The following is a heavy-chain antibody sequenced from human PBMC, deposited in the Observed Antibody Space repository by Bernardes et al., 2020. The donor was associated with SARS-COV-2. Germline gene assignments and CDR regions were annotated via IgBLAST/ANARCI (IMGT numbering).Heavy chain of an antibody. D-gene: IGHD4-17*01. V-gene: IGHV1-3*01. J-gene: IGHJ5*02. CDR3: ARGGYGGGNWFDP. CDR1: GYTFTSYA. CDR2: VHAGNGNT. Sequence: ASVKVSCKASGYTFTSYAIHWVRQAPGQRLEWMGWVHAGNGNTKYSQKFQGRVTITRDTSASTVYMELTSLTSEDTFVYYCARGGYGGGNWFDPWGQGTLVTVSS.